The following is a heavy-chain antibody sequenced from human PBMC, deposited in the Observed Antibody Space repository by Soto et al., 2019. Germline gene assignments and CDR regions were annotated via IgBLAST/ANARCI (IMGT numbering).Heavy chain of an antibody. Sequence: PGGSLRLSCAASGFTFSSHWMHWVRQAPGKGLVWVSSISSSSSYIYYADSVKGRFTISRDNAKNSLYLQMNSLRAEDTAVYYCARDSPMNTQPSRNWFDPWGQGTLVTVSS. V-gene: IGHV3-21*01. CDR1: GFTFSSHW. CDR2: ISSSSSYI. J-gene: IGHJ5*02. CDR3: ARDSPMNTQPSRNWFDP.